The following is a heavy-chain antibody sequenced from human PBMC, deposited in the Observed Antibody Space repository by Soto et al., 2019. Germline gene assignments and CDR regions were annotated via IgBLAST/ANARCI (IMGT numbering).Heavy chain of an antibody. J-gene: IGHJ5*02. Sequence: QVQLVQSGAEVKKPGASVKVSCKASGYTFTSYYMHWVRQAPGQGLEWMGIINPSGGITSYAQKFLGRVTMTRDTSTSTVYMELISLRSEDTAVYYCARDPVARRGGLWFGELLYNWFDPWGQGTLVTVSS. V-gene: IGHV1-46*01. D-gene: IGHD3-10*01. CDR2: INPSGGIT. CDR1: GYTFTSYY. CDR3: ARDPVARRGGLWFGELLYNWFDP.